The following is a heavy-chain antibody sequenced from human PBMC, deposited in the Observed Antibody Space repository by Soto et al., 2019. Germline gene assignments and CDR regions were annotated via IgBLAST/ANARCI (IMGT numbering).Heavy chain of an antibody. V-gene: IGHV1-3*01. J-gene: IGHJ4*02. CDR1: GYTFTSYA. CDR3: ARGGNEQWLIGGY. CDR2: INAGNGNT. D-gene: IGHD6-19*01. Sequence: QVQLVQSGAEVKKPGASVKVSCKASGYTFTSYAMHWVRQAPGQRLEWMGWINAGNGNTKYSQKFQGRVTITRDTSASTAYMELSSLRSEDTAVYYSARGGNEQWLIGGYWGQGTLVTVSS.